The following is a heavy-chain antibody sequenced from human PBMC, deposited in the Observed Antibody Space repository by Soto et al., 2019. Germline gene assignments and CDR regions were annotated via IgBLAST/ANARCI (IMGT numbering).Heavy chain of an antibody. CDR1: GFPFSDHY. Sequence: VQLVESGGGLVEPGGSLRLSCEASGFPFSDHYMNWIRQAPGKGLEWISYINFSGVTVYYAASVKGRFTISRDNAKNSIYLQMNRLTAEDTAMYYCVRDPSPRRGFDIWGQGTMVIVSS. D-gene: IGHD2-2*01. CDR3: VRDPSPRRGFDI. J-gene: IGHJ3*02. V-gene: IGHV3-11*01. CDR2: INFSGVTV.